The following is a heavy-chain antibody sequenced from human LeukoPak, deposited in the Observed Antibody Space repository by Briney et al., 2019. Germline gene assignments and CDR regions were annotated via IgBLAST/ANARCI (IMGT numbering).Heavy chain of an antibody. V-gene: IGHV1-2*04. J-gene: IGHJ6*02. CDR3: ARGGYSGYAPSSGPYYYYYGMDV. CDR1: GYTFTDYY. CDR2: INPNSGGT. Sequence: ASVTVSCTASGYTFTDYYMHWVRQAPGQGLEWMGWINPNSGGTNYAQKFQGWVTMTRDTSISTAYMELSRLRSDDTAVYYCARGGYSGYAPSSGPYYYYYGMDVWGQGTTVTVSS. D-gene: IGHD5-12*01.